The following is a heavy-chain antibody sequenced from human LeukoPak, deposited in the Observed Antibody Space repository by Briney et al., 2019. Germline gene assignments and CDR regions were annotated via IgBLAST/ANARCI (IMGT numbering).Heavy chain of an antibody. CDR3: ARARRRDAFDI. CDR1: GGSISSYY. J-gene: IGHJ3*02. CDR2: IYYSGST. Sequence: PSETLSLTCTVSGGSISSYYWSWIRQPPGKGLEWIGYIYYSGSTNYNPSLKSRVTISVDTSENQFSLKLSSVTAADTAVYYCARARRRDAFDIWGQGTMVTVSS. V-gene: IGHV4-59*01.